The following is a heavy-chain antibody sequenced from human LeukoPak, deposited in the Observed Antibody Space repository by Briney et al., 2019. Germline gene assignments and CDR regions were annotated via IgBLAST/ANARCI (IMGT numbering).Heavy chain of an antibody. CDR2: ISSSGSTI. D-gene: IGHD3-16*01. V-gene: IGHV3-48*03. CDR1: GFTFSSYE. J-gene: IGHJ4*02. CDR3: AKWGTVLFDY. Sequence: GGSLRLSCAASGFTFSSYEMNWVRQAPGKGLERVSYISSSGSTIYYADSVKGRFTISRDNAKNSLYLQMNSLRAEDTAVYYCAKWGTVLFDYWGQGTLVTVSS.